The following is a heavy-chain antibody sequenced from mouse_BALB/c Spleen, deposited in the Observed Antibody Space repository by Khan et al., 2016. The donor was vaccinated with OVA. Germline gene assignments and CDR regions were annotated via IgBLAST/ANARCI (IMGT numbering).Heavy chain of an antibody. D-gene: IGHD1-1*01. CDR1: GFTFCTYG. V-gene: IGHV5-6*01. CDR2: ISSGGSYT. Sequence: EVELVESGGDLVKPGGSLKLSCAASGFTFCTYGMSWVRQSPDKRLEWVATISSGGSYTYYPDNVKGRFTISRDNAKNTLYLQMSSLKSEDTAMYYCARLAYYYNSEGFAYWGQGTLVTVSA. CDR3: ARLAYYYNSEGFAY. J-gene: IGHJ3*01.